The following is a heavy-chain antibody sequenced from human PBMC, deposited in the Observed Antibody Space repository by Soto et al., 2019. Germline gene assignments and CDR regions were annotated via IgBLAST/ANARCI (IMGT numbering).Heavy chain of an antibody. CDR2: IWYDGSNK. J-gene: IGHJ4*02. V-gene: IGHV3-33*01. Sequence: QVQLVESGGGVVQPGRSLRLSCAASGFTFSSYGMHWVRQAPGKGLEWVAVIWYDGSNKYYADSVKGRFTISRDNSKNTLYLQMNSLRAEDTAVYYCARGYYDSSGYYPPRSYYFDYWGQGTLVTVSS. CDR3: ARGYYDSSGYYPPRSYYFDY. D-gene: IGHD3-22*01. CDR1: GFTFSSYG.